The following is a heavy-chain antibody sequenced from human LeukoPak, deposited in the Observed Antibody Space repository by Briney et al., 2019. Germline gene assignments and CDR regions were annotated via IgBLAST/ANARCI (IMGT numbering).Heavy chain of an antibody. CDR3: ARAGSGYDPPYFDY. CDR2: ISYDGSNK. Sequence: GGSLRLSCAASGFTFSSYAMHWVRQAPGKGLEWVAVISYDGSNKYYADSVKGRFTISRDNSKNTLYLQMNSLRAEDTAVYYCARAGSGYDPPYFDYWGQGTLVTVSS. D-gene: IGHD5-12*01. J-gene: IGHJ4*02. V-gene: IGHV3-30*04. CDR1: GFTFSSYA.